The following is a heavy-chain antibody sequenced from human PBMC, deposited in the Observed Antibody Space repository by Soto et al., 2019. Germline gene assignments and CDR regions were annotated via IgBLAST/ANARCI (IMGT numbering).Heavy chain of an antibody. CDR1: GGSISSGDYY. Sequence: SETLSLTCTVSGGSISSGDYYWSWIRQPPGKGLEWIGYIYYSGSTYYNPSLKSRVTISVDTSKNQFSLKLSSVTAADTAVYYCARDIGGVGRWSYSGMDVWGQGTTVTVSS. J-gene: IGHJ6*02. CDR3: ARDIGGVGRWSYSGMDV. CDR2: IYYSGST. V-gene: IGHV4-30-4*01. D-gene: IGHD1-26*01.